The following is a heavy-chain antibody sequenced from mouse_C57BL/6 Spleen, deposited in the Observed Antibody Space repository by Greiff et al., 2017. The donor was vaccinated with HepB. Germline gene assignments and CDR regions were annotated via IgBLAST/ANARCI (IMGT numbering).Heavy chain of an antibody. CDR1: GYAFSSSW. J-gene: IGHJ2*01. CDR3: ARGENYYGSSDY. D-gene: IGHD1-1*01. V-gene: IGHV1-82*01. Sequence: VQLQQSGPELVKPGASVKISCKASGYAFSSSWMNWVKQRPGKGLEWIGRIYPGDGDTNYNGKFKGKATLTADKSSSTAYMQLSSLTSEDSAVYFCARGENYYGSSDYWGQGTTLTVSS. CDR2: IYPGDGDT.